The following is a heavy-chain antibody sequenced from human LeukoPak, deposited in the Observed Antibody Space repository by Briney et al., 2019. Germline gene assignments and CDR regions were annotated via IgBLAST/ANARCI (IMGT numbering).Heavy chain of an antibody. J-gene: IGHJ4*02. D-gene: IGHD3-10*01. Sequence: ASVNVSCNSSGYTFTSYYMYWVRQAPGQGLEWMGIINPSGGSTSFDQKFPGRVTMTRATSTTTAYLELSRLSSKATAAAYCSRDSGMVRGTVDYCGEGALWTVSS. CDR2: INPSGGST. V-gene: IGHV1-46*01. CDR3: SRDSGMVRGTVDY. CDR1: GYTFTSYY.